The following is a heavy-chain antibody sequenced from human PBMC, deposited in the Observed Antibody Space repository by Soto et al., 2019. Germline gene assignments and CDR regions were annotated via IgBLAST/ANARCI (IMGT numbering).Heavy chain of an antibody. CDR3: ASPGSVATIDGQGADAFDI. CDR2: IIPILGIA. Sequence: ASVKVSCKASGGTFSSYTISWVRQAPGQGLEWMGRIIPILGIANYAQKFQGRVTITADKSTSTAYMELSSLRSEDTAVYYCASPGSVATIDGQGADAFDIWGQGTMVTVSS. V-gene: IGHV1-69*02. CDR1: GGTFSSYT. J-gene: IGHJ3*02. D-gene: IGHD5-12*01.